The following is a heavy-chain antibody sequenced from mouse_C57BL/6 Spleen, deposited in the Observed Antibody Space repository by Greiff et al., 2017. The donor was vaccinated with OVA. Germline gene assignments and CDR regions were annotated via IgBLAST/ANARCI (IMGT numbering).Heavy chain of an antibody. CDR3: TTKWGDWDWFAY. D-gene: IGHD4-1*01. CDR1: GYTFTSYW. J-gene: IGHJ3*01. V-gene: IGHV1-69*01. Sequence: QVQLQQPGAELVMPGASVKLSCKASGYTFTSYWMHWVKQRPGQGLEWIGEIDPSDSYTNYNQKFKGKSTLTVDKSSSTAYMELRSLTSEDSAVYYCTTKWGDWDWFAYWGQGTLVTVSA. CDR2: IDPSDSYT.